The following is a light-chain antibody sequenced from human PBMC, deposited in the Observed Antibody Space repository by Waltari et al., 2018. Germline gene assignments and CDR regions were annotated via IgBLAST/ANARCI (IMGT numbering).Light chain of an antibody. Sequence: DIQMTQPPSSVSASVGDRVTITCRASQPIRTWMAWYQQKPGTAPKLLIYAASNLQSGVPSRFSGSGSGTYFTLTIRSLQPEDFATYYCHQANSFPVTFGGGTKVEIK. J-gene: IGKJ4*01. CDR3: HQANSFPVT. V-gene: IGKV1-12*01. CDR2: AAS. CDR1: QPIRTW.